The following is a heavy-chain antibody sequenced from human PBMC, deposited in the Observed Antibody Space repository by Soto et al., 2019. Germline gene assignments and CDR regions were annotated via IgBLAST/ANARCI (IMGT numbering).Heavy chain of an antibody. CDR1: GFTFSSYG. D-gene: IGHD3-10*01. J-gene: IGHJ4*02. CDR3: AKEGIRGVIIGDFDY. V-gene: IGHV3-30*18. CDR2: ISYDGSNK. Sequence: QVQLVESGGGVVQPGRSLRLSCAASGFTFSSYGMHWVRQAPGKGLEWVAVISYDGSNKYYADSVKGRFTISRDNSKNTLYLQMNSLRAEDTAVYYCAKEGIRGVIIGDFDYWGQGTLVTVSS.